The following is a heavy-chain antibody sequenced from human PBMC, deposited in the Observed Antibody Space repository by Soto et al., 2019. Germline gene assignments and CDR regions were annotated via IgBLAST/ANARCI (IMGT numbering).Heavy chain of an antibody. D-gene: IGHD3-3*01. CDR1: GYTFTSYG. J-gene: IGHJ4*02. CDR3: ARLSAIFGVVPSLDY. CDR2: ISAYNGNT. V-gene: IGHV1-18*01. Sequence: ASVKVSCKASGYTFTSYGISWVRQAPGQGLEWMGWISAYNGNTNYAQKLQGRVTMTTDTSTSTAYMVLSSLRSDDTALYYCARLSAIFGVVPSLDYWGQGTLVPVSS.